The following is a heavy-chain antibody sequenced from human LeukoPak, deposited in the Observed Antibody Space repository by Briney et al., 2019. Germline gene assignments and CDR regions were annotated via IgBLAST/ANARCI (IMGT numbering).Heavy chain of an antibody. Sequence: GGSLRLSCAASGFTFSSYSMNWVRQAPGKGLEWVSSICSSSRYIYYADSVKGRFTISRDNAKNSLYLQMNSLRAEDTAVYYCARDRVGVRGVISPRYYYYYMDVWGKGTTVTVSS. CDR2: ICSSSRYI. J-gene: IGHJ6*03. V-gene: IGHV3-21*01. CDR1: GFTFSSYS. CDR3: ARDRVGVRGVISPRYYYYYMDV. D-gene: IGHD3-10*01.